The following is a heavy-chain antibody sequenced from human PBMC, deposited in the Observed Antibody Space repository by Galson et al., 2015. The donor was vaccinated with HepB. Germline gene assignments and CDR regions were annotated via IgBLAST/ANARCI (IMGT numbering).Heavy chain of an antibody. J-gene: IGHJ4*02. Sequence: SLRLSCAAAGFTFSSFAMSWVRQAPGKGLEWVSGISGNGGRTYYADSVKGRFTISRDNSKNTLYLQMNSLIGDDTAKYYCARFGIAYLQYFEYWGQGTLVTVSS. CDR2: ISGNGGRT. CDR1: GFTFSSFA. CDR3: ARFGIAYLQYFEY. D-gene: IGHD2/OR15-2a*01. V-gene: IGHV3-23*01.